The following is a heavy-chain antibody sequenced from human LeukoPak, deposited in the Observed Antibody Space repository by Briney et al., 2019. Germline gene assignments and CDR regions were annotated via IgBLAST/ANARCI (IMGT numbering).Heavy chain of an antibody. D-gene: IGHD4-23*01. CDR1: GFTFSSYS. Sequence: GGSLRLSCAASGFTFSSYSMNWVRQAPGKGLEWVSSISSSSSYIYYADSVKGRFTISRDNAKNSLYLQTNSLRAEDTAVYYCARGGNSNPFDYWGQGTLVTVSS. V-gene: IGHV3-21*04. CDR2: ISSSSSYI. CDR3: ARGGNSNPFDY. J-gene: IGHJ4*02.